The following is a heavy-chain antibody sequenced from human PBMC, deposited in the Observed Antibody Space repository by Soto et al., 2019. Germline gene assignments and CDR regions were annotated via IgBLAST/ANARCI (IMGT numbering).Heavy chain of an antibody. CDR2: ISGSGGST. J-gene: IGHJ4*02. Sequence: GGSLRLSCAASGFTFSSYAMSWVRQAPGKGLEWVSAISGSGGSTYYADSVKGRFTISRDNSKNTLYLQMNSLRAEDTAVYYCAKRDSPDTAMVQYYFDYWGQGTLVTVSS. D-gene: IGHD5-18*01. V-gene: IGHV3-23*01. CDR1: GFTFSSYA. CDR3: AKRDSPDTAMVQYYFDY.